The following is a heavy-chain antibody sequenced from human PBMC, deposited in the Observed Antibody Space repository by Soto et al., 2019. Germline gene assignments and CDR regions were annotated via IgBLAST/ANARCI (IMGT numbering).Heavy chain of an antibody. CDR1: GGSISSGDYY. V-gene: IGHV4-30-4*01. Sequence: PSETLSLTCTVSGGSISSGDYYWSWIRQPPGKGLEWIGYIYYSGTTYYNPSLKSRVTISVDTSENHFSLRLSSVTAADTAVYYCARVLYGDNSPYYFDNWGQGTLVTVSS. CDR3: ARVLYGDNSPYYFDN. CDR2: IYYSGTT. D-gene: IGHD4-17*01. J-gene: IGHJ4*02.